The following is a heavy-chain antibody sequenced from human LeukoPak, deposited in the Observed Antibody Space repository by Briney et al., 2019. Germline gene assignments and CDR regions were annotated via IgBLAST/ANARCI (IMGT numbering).Heavy chain of an antibody. D-gene: IGHD3-3*01. CDR3: ASLPYDFWSGIPCNPDY. CDR2: ISSSSSYI. Sequence: GGSLRLSCAASGFTFSSYSMNWVRQAPGKGLEWVSSISSSSSYIYYADSVKGRFTISRDNAKNSLYLQMNSLRAEDTAVYYCASLPYDFWSGIPCNPDYWGQGTLVTVSS. V-gene: IGHV3-21*01. CDR1: GFTFSSYS. J-gene: IGHJ4*02.